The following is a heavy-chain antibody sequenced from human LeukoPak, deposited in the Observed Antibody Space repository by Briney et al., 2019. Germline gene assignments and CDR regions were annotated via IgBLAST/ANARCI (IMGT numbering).Heavy chain of an antibody. V-gene: IGHV3-23*01. Sequence: HPGGSLRLSCAASGFTFSAYAMTWVRQAPGKGLEWVSTIINSGGSTYYVDSVKGRFTISRDNAKNTLYLQMNSLRAEDTAVYYCAKARGVMINSWSFDYWGQGTLVTVSS. J-gene: IGHJ4*02. D-gene: IGHD3-16*01. CDR1: GFTFSAYA. CDR3: AKARGVMINSWSFDY. CDR2: IINSGGST.